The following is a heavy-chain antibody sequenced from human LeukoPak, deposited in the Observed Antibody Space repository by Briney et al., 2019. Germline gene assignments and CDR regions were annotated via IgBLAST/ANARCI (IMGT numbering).Heavy chain of an antibody. CDR3: ARVGSPRITMIVVVNDAFDI. CDR1: GGTLSSYA. D-gene: IGHD3-22*01. V-gene: IGHV1-69*05. CDR2: IIPIFGTA. J-gene: IGHJ3*02. Sequence: SVKVSCKASGGTLSSYAISWVRQAPGQGLEWMGGIIPIFGTANYAQKFQGRVTITTDESTSTAYMELSSLRSEDTAVYYCARVGSPRITMIVVVNDAFDIWGQGTMVTVSS.